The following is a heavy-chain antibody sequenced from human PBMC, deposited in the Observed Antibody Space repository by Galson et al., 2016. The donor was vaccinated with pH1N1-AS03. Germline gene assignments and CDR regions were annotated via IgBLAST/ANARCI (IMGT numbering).Heavy chain of an antibody. V-gene: IGHV3-7*03. J-gene: IGHJ4*01. D-gene: IGHD6-19*01. CDR1: GFTFGSHW. CDR3: ARCSGWYGACYFDY. CDR2: INKDGNER. Sequence: SLRLSCAVSGFTFGSHWMSWVRQAPGKGLEWVANINKDGNERYYVDSVKGRFAISRDNAKNSLYLQMNSLRADDTAVYYCARCSGWYGACYFDYWGQGTQVTVSS.